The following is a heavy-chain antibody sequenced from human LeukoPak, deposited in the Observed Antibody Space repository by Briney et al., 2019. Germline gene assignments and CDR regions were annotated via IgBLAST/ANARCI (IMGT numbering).Heavy chain of an antibody. CDR2: IYYSGST. CDR3: ARGVYYGSGSYYRARWYYMDV. V-gene: IGHV4-59*01. D-gene: IGHD3-10*01. Sequence: SETLSLTCTVSGGSISSYYWSWIRQPPGKGLERIGYIYYSGSTNYNPSLKSRVTISVDTSKNQFSLKLSSVTAADTAVYYCARGVYYGSGSYYRARWYYMDVWGKGTTVTVSS. CDR1: GGSISSYY. J-gene: IGHJ6*03.